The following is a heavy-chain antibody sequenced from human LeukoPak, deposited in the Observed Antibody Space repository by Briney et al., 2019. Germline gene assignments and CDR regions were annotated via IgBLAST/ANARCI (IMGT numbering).Heavy chain of an antibody. CDR2: IRYDGSNK. V-gene: IGHV3-30*02. J-gene: IGHJ4*02. Sequence: PGGSLRLSCAASGFTFSSYGMHWVRQAPGKGLEWVAFIRYDGSNKYYADSVKGRFTISRDNSKNTLYLQMNSLRAEDTAVYYCARAYGSGSYPPWDFDYWGQGTLVTVSS. CDR1: GFTFSSYG. D-gene: IGHD3-10*01. CDR3: ARAYGSGSYPPWDFDY.